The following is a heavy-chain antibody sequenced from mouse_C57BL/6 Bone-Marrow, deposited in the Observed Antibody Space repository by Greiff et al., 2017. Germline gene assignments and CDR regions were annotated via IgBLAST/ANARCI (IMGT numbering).Heavy chain of an antibody. V-gene: IGHV1-50*01. J-gene: IGHJ4*01. Sequence: QVQLQQPGAELVKPGASVKLSCKASGYTFTSYWMQWVKQRPGQGLEWIGEIVPSNSNTNYNQKFKGKATLTVDTSSSTAYMQHSSLTAEDSAVCYCGIDDDGSRGVYAMDYWGQGTSVPGSS. CDR3: GIDDDGSRGVYAMDY. CDR1: GYTFTSYW. CDR2: IVPSNSNT. D-gene: IGHD1-1*01.